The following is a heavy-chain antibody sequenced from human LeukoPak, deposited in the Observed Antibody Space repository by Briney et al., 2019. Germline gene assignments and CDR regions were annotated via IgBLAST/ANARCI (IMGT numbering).Heavy chain of an antibody. CDR1: GFTFSDYY. Sequence: KPGGSLRLSCAASGFTFSDYYMSWIRQAPGKGLEWVSYISSSGSTIYYADSVKGRFTISRDNAKNSLYLQMNSLRAEDTAVYYCARDPHYYDSSGHDSDAFDIWGQGTMVTVSS. V-gene: IGHV3-11*01. D-gene: IGHD3-22*01. CDR2: ISSSGSTI. CDR3: ARDPHYYDSSGHDSDAFDI. J-gene: IGHJ3*02.